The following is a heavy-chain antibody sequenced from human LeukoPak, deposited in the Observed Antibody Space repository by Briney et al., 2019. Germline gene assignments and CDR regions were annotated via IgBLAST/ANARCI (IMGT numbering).Heavy chain of an antibody. J-gene: IGHJ4*02. D-gene: IGHD3-9*01. Sequence: ASVKVSCKASGYTFTSYDINWVRQATGQGLEWMGWMNPNSGNTGYAQKFQGRVTMTRNTSISTAYMELSSLRSEDTAVYYCAANILTGYFPFDYWGQGTLVTVSS. V-gene: IGHV1-8*01. CDR3: AANILTGYFPFDY. CDR2: MNPNSGNT. CDR1: GYTFTSYD.